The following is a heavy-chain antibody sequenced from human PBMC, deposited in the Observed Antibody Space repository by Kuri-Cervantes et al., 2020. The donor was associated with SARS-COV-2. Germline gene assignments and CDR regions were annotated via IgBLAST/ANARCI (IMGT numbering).Heavy chain of an antibody. Sequence: SETLSLTCTVSGGSISSYYWTWIRQPPGKGLEWIGHIYYSGSVNYNPSLMSRLTISVDKSKNQVSLKLTSVTAADTAVYYCARSAAAFYGMDVWGQGTTVTVSS. J-gene: IGHJ6*02. CDR1: GGSISSYY. CDR2: IYYSGSV. D-gene: IGHD2-2*01. V-gene: IGHV4-59*01. CDR3: ARSAAAFYGMDV.